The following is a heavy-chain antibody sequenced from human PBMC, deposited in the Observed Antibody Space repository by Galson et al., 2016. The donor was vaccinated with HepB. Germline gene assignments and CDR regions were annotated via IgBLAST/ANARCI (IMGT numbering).Heavy chain of an antibody. J-gene: IGHJ6*02. CDR1: GGSISDYY. D-gene: IGHD3-10*01. CDR3: ARGESYYGSGSSIYGMDV. CDR2: VLYSGGA. Sequence: ETLSLTCSVSGGSISDYYWNWIRQTPGKGLDWIGNVLYSGGANYSPSLKSRVTISVDTSKNQFSLKLSSVTAADTAVYYCARGESYYGSGSSIYGMDVWGQGTTVTVSS. V-gene: IGHV4-59*01.